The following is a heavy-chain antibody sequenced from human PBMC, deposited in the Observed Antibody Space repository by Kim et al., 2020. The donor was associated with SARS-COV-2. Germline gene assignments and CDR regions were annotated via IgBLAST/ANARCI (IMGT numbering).Heavy chain of an antibody. J-gene: IGHJ6*02. CDR2: INSDGSST. CDR3: AMLGVEQLYGMDV. CDR1: GFTFSSYW. V-gene: IGHV3-74*01. Sequence: GGSLRLSCAASGFTFSSYWMHWVRQAPGKGLVWVSRINSDGSSTSYADSVKGRFTISRDNAKNTLFLQMNSLRAEDTAVYYCAMLGVEQLYGMDVWGQGTTVTVSS. D-gene: IGHD6-19*01.